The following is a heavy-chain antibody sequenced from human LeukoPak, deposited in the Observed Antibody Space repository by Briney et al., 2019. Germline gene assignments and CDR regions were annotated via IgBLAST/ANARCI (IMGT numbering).Heavy chain of an antibody. Sequence: ASVKVSCKASGYTFTSYAMNWVRQAPGQGLEWMGWISAYNGNTNYAQKPQGRVTMTTDTSTSTAYMELRSLRSDDTAVYYCARDYGGSYSPRFARDAFDIWGQGTMVTVSS. D-gene: IGHD1-26*01. J-gene: IGHJ3*02. CDR3: ARDYGGSYSPRFARDAFDI. CDR1: GYTFTSYA. CDR2: ISAYNGNT. V-gene: IGHV1-18*01.